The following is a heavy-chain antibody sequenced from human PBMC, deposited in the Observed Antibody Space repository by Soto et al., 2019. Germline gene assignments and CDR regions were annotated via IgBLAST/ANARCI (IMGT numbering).Heavy chain of an antibody. J-gene: IGHJ4*01. CDR2: IDTSGSST. D-gene: IGHD6-13*01. V-gene: IGHV3-74*01. Sequence: AGGSLRLSCEASGFIFTNFWMHGVRQVPGKGLVWVSRIDTSGSSTSYADSVKGRFTISRDNAKNTVSLRMNSLRAEDTGVYYCAKDSWYFDLWRHGSLVTVSS. CDR3: AKDSWYFDL. CDR1: GFIFTNFW.